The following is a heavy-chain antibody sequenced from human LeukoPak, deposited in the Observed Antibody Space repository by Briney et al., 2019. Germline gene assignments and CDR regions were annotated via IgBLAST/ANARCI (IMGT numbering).Heavy chain of an antibody. D-gene: IGHD6-13*01. Sequence: PGGSLRLSCAASGFTFNDYVMGWVRQAPGKGLEWVSCILGTGTIYYADSVEGRFSISRDNAKSSLFLHMNSRRAEGTAVYYCARGATARHFDY. V-gene: IGHV3-69-1*01. CDR2: ILGTGTI. CDR3: ARGATARHFDY. J-gene: IGHJ4*01. CDR1: GFTFNDYV.